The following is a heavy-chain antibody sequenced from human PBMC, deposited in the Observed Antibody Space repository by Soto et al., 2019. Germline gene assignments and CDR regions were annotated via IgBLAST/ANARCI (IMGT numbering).Heavy chain of an antibody. Sequence: HLVQSGPEVKKPGASITVSCKTSGDTFTNFGLSWVRQAPGQGLDWMGWIATYNSNRNYAQKFQGRLTLTTDTSTSTAYMELKSLRYDDTAVYYCATVLRGVVNWFDPWGQGTLVTVSS. CDR2: IATYNSNR. CDR1: GDTFTNFG. V-gene: IGHV1-18*01. J-gene: IGHJ5*02. CDR3: ATVLRGVVNWFDP. D-gene: IGHD3-10*01.